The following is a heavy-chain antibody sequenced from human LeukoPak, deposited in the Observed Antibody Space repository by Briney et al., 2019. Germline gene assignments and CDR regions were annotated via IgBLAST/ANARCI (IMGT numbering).Heavy chain of an antibody. J-gene: IGHJ3*02. D-gene: IGHD4-23*01. CDR1: GGSISSGGYY. V-gene: IGHV4-31*03. Sequence: PSQTLSLTCTVSGGSISSGGYYWSWIRQHPGKGLEWIGYIYYSGSTYYNPSLKSRVTISVDTSKNQFSLKLSSVTAADTAVYYCASASPTVVHAFDIWGQGTMVTVSS. CDR3: ASASPTVVHAFDI. CDR2: IYYSGST.